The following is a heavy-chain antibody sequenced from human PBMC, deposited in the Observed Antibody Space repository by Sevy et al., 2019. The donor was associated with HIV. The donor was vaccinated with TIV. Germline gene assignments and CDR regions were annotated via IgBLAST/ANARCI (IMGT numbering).Heavy chain of an antibody. CDR1: VFTFNIYG. CDR3: AKGGGIAARLPYYYGMDV. CDR2: MRKDGINT. D-gene: IGHD6-6*01. V-gene: IGHV3-30*02. J-gene: IGHJ6*02. Sequence: GGSLRLSCASSVFTFNIYGMQWVRQAPGKGLEWVAFMRKDGINTYYADSVKGRFTISRDNSKNTLYLQMNSLRAEDTAVYYCAKGGGIAARLPYYYGMDVWGQGTTVTVSS.